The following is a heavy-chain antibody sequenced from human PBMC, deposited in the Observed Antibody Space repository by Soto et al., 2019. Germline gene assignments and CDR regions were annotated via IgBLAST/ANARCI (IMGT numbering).Heavy chain of an antibody. CDR2: IYLSGST. CDR1: GGSLSSYY. V-gene: IGHV4-4*07. D-gene: IGHD6-13*01. Sequence: SETLSLTCTVSGGSLSSYYWNWIRQPAGKGLEWIGRIYLSGSTNYNPSLKSRVTMSVDTSKNQFSLNLSSVTAADTAVYYCARDNQQPEEYYYGLDVWGQGTTVTVSS. CDR3: ARDNQQPEEYYYGLDV. J-gene: IGHJ6*02.